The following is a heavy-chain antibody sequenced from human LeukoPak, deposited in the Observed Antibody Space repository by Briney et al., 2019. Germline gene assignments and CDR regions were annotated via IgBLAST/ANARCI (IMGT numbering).Heavy chain of an antibody. J-gene: IGHJ1*01. Sequence: GGSLRLSCVASGFTFSSHGMNWVRQAPGKGLEWVSSITSTSTYIYYGDSVKGRFTTSRDNAQNSLFLQMHSLRAEDTAVYYCARVDNNGLYSEYFDHWGQGTLSPSPQ. D-gene: IGHD6-19*01. CDR2: ITSTSTYI. V-gene: IGHV3-21*01. CDR3: ARVDNNGLYSEYFDH. CDR1: GFTFSSHG.